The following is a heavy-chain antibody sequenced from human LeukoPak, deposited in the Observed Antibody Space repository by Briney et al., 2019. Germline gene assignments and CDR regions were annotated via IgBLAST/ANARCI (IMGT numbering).Heavy chain of an antibody. D-gene: IGHD6-13*01. Sequence: GGSLRLSCAASGFTFSSYWMSWVRQAPGKGLEWVANIKKDGSEKYYVDSVKGRFTISRDNAKNSLYLQMNSLRAEDTVVYFCARGLYSSTTYYFDYWGQGTLVTVSS. CDR1: GFTFSSYW. CDR3: ARGLYSSTTYYFDY. CDR2: IKKDGSEK. J-gene: IGHJ4*02. V-gene: IGHV3-7*03.